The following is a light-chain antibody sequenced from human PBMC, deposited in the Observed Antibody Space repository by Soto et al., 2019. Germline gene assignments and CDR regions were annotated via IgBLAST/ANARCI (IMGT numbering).Light chain of an antibody. CDR1: QSMNNY. CDR2: ATS. V-gene: IGKV1-39*01. Sequence: DIQLTQSPSSLSASAGDRVTITCRASQSMNNYINWYQQRPGKAPNLLIYATSTLQSGVPSRFSGSRSGPDFTLTISSLQPEDFATYYCQQSYSSPPTFGQGTKVDI. CDR3: QQSYSSPPT. J-gene: IGKJ1*01.